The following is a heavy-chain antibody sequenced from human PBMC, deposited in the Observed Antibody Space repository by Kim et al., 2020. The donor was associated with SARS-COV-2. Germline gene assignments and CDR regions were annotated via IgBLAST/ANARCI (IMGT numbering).Heavy chain of an antibody. CDR3: ARTKGAVYYYGMDV. Sequence: ADAVKGRFTISRDNSKNTLYLQMNSLRAEDTAVYYCARTKGAVYYYGMDVWGQGTTVTVSS. J-gene: IGHJ6*02. V-gene: IGHV3-30*01. D-gene: IGHD2-8*01.